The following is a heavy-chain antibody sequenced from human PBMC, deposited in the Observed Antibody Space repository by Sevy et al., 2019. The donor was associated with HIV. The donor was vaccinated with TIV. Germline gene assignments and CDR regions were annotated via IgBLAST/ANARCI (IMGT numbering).Heavy chain of an antibody. J-gene: IGHJ4*02. CDR2: IYPDDSEI. V-gene: IGHV5-51*01. CDR3: ARRGYDSSGYPQYYFDY. CDR1: GYKFTSYW. Sequence: GESLKISCKGSGYKFTSYWIAWVRQMPGKGLEWLGIIYPDDSEIRDSPSLQGQVTISVDKSISTAYLQWTNLKASYTAMYFCARRGYDSSGYPQYYFDYWGQGTLVTVSS. D-gene: IGHD3-22*01.